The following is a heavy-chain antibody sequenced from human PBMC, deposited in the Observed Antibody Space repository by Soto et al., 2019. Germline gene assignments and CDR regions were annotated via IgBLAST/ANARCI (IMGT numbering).Heavy chain of an antibody. CDR2: ISSSGSTI. J-gene: IGHJ4*02. CDR3: ARDRGRSYYYRFDY. D-gene: IGHD1-26*01. CDR1: GFTFSGYE. V-gene: IGHV3-48*03. Sequence: PGGSLRLSCAASGFTFSGYEMNWVRQAPGKGLEWVSYISSSGSTIYYADSVKGRFTISRDNAKNSLYLQMNSLRAEDTAVYYCARDRGRSYYYRFDYWGQGTLVTVSS.